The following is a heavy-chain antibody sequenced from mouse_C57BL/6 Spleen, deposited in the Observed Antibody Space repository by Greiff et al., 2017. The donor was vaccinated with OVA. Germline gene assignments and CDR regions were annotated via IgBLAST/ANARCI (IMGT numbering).Heavy chain of an antibody. CDR3: ARLLYGYDGGFAY. CDR1: GYTFTSYW. D-gene: IGHD2-2*01. CDR2: IDPNSGGT. J-gene: IGHJ3*01. Sequence: QVQLKQPGAELVKPGASVKLSCKASGYTFTSYWMHWVKQRPGRGLEWIGRIDPNSGGTKYNEKFKSKATLTVDKPSSTAYMQLSSLTSEDSAVYYCARLLYGYDGGFAYWGQGTLVTVSA. V-gene: IGHV1-72*01.